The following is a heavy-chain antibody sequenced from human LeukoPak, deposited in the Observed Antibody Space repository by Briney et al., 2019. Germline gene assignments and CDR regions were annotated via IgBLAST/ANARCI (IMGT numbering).Heavy chain of an antibody. V-gene: IGHV1-46*01. CDR2: INPGGGST. Sequence: VASVKVSCKASGYTFTNYYLHWLRQAPGQGLEWMGIINPGGGSTNYAQNFQGRVSMTTDMSTTTVYMELSHLRSEDTALYSCARDIAPRPGLECYFDSWGQGTLVTVSS. J-gene: IGHJ4*02. CDR3: ARDIAPRPGLECYFDS. CDR1: GYTFTNYY. D-gene: IGHD6-6*01.